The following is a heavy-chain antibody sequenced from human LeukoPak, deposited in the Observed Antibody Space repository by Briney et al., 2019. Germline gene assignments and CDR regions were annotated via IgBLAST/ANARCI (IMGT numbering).Heavy chain of an antibody. Sequence: GGSLRLSCAVSGFTFSSYWMTWVRQAPGKGLEWVAKIKQDGSVKQYVGSVKGRFTISRDNAKNSLYLQMNSLRAEDTAVYYCARDTNGWNDYWGQGTLVTVSS. J-gene: IGHJ4*02. CDR2: IKQDGSVK. V-gene: IGHV3-7*01. CDR1: GFTFSSYW. CDR3: ARDTNGWNDY. D-gene: IGHD2-8*01.